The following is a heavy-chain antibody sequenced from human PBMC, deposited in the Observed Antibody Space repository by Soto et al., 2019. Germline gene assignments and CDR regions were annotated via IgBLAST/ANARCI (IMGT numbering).Heavy chain of an antibody. V-gene: IGHV3-30*03. CDR2: ISYDGSNK. CDR1: GFTFSNYV. D-gene: IGHD1-20*01. CDR3: ARGFITGTRFEGYYYYGMDV. Sequence: PGGSLRLSCAASGFTFSNYVMHWVRQAPGKGLEWVAVISYDGSNKYYADSVRGRFTISRDNSKNTLFLQMNSLGPEDTAVYYCARGFITGTRFEGYYYYGMDVWGQGTTVTVSS. J-gene: IGHJ6*02.